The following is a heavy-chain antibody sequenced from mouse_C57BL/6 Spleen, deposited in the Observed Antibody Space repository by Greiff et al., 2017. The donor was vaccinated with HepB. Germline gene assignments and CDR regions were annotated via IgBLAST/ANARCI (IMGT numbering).Heavy chain of an antibody. CDR1: GYTFTSYW. CDR3: SRNDYYGPYYFAMDY. CDR2: IYPSDSET. D-gene: IGHD1-1*01. Sequence: QVQLQQPGAELVRPGSSVKLSCKASGYTFTSYWMDWVKQRPGQGLEWIGNIYPSDSETHYNQKFKDKATLTVDKSSITAYMQLSSMTSEDSAVYYCSRNDYYGPYYFAMDYWGQGTSVTVAS. V-gene: IGHV1-61*01. J-gene: IGHJ4*01.